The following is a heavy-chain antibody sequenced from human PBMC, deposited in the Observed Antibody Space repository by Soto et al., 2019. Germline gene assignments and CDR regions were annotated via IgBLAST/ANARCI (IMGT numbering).Heavy chain of an antibody. Sequence: EVQLLESGGGLAQPGGSLRLSCAASGFTISSNAMNWVRQAPGKGLEWVSMIRDGDGGTYYADSVKGRFTISRDSSTNTLYLQMNSLRAEDTAVYYCAKDRGDGSGYPIFDNWGQGTLVTVSS. CDR3: AKDRGDGSGYPIFDN. CDR1: GFTISSNA. D-gene: IGHD3-22*01. J-gene: IGHJ4*02. V-gene: IGHV3-23*01. CDR2: IRDGDGGT.